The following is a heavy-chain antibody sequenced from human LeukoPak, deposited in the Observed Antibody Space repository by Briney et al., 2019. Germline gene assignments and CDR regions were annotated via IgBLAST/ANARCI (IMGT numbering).Heavy chain of an antibody. CDR1: GYTFISYG. CDR3: ARVRGYDRGDAFDI. D-gene: IGHD5-12*01. J-gene: IGHJ3*02. Sequence: ASVKVSCKASGYTFISYGISWVRQAPGQGLEWMGWISAYKGNTNYAQKLQGRVTMTTDTSTSTAYMELRSLRSDDTAVYYCARVRGYDRGDAFDIWGQGTMVTVSS. V-gene: IGHV1-18*01. CDR2: ISAYKGNT.